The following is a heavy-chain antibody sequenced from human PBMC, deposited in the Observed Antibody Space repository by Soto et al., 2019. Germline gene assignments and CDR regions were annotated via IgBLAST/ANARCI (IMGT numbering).Heavy chain of an antibody. J-gene: IGHJ4*02. CDR1: GFTFSSYD. CDR2: VSASGSIT. CDR3: AKGDCSGGRCYRGFDY. V-gene: IGHV3-23*01. D-gene: IGHD2-15*01. Sequence: GGSLRLSCAASGFTFSSYDMSWVRQAPGKGLEWVSGVSASGSITSYADSAKGRFTISRDNAKNTMFLQMNSLRAEDTAVYFCAKGDCSGGRCYRGFDYWGQGTLVTVSS.